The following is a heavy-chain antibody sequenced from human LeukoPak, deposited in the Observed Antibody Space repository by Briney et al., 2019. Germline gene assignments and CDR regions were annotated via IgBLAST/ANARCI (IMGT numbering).Heavy chain of an antibody. CDR1: GGTFISYA. D-gene: IGHD2-2*01. CDR2: IIPIFGSA. Sequence: SVKVSCKASGGTFISYAISWVRQAPGQGLEWMGGIIPIFGSANYAQKFQGRVTITADESTSTAYMELSSLRSEDTAVYYCAREQGAAMGYYYYGMDVWGQGTTVTVSS. J-gene: IGHJ6*02. CDR3: AREQGAAMGYYYYGMDV. V-gene: IGHV1-69*13.